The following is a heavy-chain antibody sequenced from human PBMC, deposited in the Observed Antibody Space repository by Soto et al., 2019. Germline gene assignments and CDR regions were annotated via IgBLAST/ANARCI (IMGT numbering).Heavy chain of an antibody. V-gene: IGHV3-30*03. CDR2: ISYDGSKK. CDR1: GFTFSNSA. CDR3: ARLAGHSGYAGPDVFDI. Sequence: GGSLRLSCAASGFTFSNSAMHWVRQAPGKGLEWVAVISYDGSKKYDADSVKGRFTISRDNSKNTLHLQMNSLRAEDTAVYYCARLAGHSGYAGPDVFDIWGQGTMVTVSS. D-gene: IGHD5-12*01. J-gene: IGHJ3*02.